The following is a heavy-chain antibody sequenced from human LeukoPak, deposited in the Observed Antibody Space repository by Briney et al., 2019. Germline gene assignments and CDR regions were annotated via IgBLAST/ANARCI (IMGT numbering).Heavy chain of an antibody. CDR1: GFTFSSYA. J-gene: IGHJ4*02. V-gene: IGHV3-23*01. Sequence: GGPLRLSCAASGFTFSSYAMSWVRQAPGKGLEWVSAISGSGGSTYYADSVKGRFTISRDSSENALYLQMNSLRAEDTAVYYCAKLAHIVVVPAAIRFDYWGQGTLVTVSS. CDR3: AKLAHIVVVPAAIRFDY. D-gene: IGHD2-2*01. CDR2: ISGSGGST.